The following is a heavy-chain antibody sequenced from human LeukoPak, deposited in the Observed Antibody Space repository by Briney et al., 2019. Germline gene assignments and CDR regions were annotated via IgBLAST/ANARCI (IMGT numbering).Heavy chain of an antibody. D-gene: IGHD6-19*01. CDR3: AKDRIVMSGFFDY. CDR2: ISGRDGNT. J-gene: IGHJ4*02. CDR1: GFTFSIYA. Sequence: PGGSLRLSCAASGFTFSIYAMSWVRQAPGKGLEWVSGISGRDGNTYYADSVKGRFTISRDNSKDTLYLQMISLRVEDTAIYYCAKDRIVMSGFFDYWGQGTLVTVSS. V-gene: IGHV3-23*01.